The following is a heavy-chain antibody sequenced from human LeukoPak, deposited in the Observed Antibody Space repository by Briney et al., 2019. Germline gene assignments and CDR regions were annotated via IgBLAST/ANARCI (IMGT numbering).Heavy chain of an antibody. CDR1: GGSISSSSYY. CDR3: ARARVVSAAIDY. CDR2: IYHSGST. J-gene: IGHJ4*02. D-gene: IGHD2-2*01. V-gene: IGHV4-30-2*01. Sequence: SETLSLTCTVYGGSISSSSYYWGWIRQPPGKGLEWIGYIYHSGSTYYNPSLKSRVTISVDRSKNQFSLKLSSVTAADTAVYYCARARVVSAAIDYWGQGTLVTVSS.